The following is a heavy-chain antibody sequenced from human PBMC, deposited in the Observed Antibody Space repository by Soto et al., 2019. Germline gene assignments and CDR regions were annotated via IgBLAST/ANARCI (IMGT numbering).Heavy chain of an antibody. D-gene: IGHD3-9*01. CDR1: GFTFSSYS. CDR3: ARDPSSYYDILTGSSYYFDY. V-gene: IGHV3-48*01. J-gene: IGHJ4*02. Sequence: GALRLSCAASGFTFSSYSMNWVRQAPGKGLEWVSYISSSSSTIYYADSVKGRFTISRDNAKNSLYLQMNSLRAEDTAVYYCARDPSSYYDILTGSSYYFDYWGRGT. CDR2: ISSSSSTI.